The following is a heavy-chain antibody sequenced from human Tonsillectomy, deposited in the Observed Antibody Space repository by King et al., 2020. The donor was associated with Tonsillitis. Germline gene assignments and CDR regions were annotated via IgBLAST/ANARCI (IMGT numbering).Heavy chain of an antibody. D-gene: IGHD6-13*01. V-gene: IGHV3-7*01. Sequence: VQLVESGGGLVQPGGSLRLSCAASGFTFSNYWMSWVRQAPGKGLEWVANIKQDGSEKYYVDSVKGRFTISRDNAKNSLYLQMNSLRAEDTAVYYCASLGWQQLVSDFDYWGQGTLVTVSS. CDR1: GFTFSNYW. J-gene: IGHJ4*02. CDR3: ASLGWQQLVSDFDY. CDR2: IKQDGSEK.